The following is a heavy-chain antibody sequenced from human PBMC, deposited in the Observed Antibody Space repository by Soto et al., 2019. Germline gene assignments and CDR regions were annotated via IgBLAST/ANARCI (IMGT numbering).Heavy chain of an antibody. CDR3: AKGHWGVDNQLPHPTGYFDY. V-gene: IGHV3-30*18. CDR1: GFIFSSYA. CDR2: LSYDGSFK. Sequence: QVQLVESGGGVVQPGRSLRLSCAASGFIFSSYAMHWVRQAPGKGLEWVAVLSYDGSFKYYADSVKGRFTISRDNSKNPLYMQMNSLRAEDTAVYYCAKGHWGVDNQLPHPTGYFDYWGQGTLVTVSS. D-gene: IGHD2-2*01. J-gene: IGHJ4*02.